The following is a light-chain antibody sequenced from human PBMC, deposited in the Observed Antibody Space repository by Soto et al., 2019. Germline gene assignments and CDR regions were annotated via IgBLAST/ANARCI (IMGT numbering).Light chain of an antibody. CDR1: NSDIGGYNY. V-gene: IGLV2-14*03. J-gene: IGLJ2*01. CDR2: DVS. Sequence: QSALTQPASVSGSPGQSITISCTGTNSDIGGYNYVSWYQQHPGKAPKLMTYDVSNRPSGVSYRFSGSKSGNTASLTISGLQAEDEADYYCSSYTSRSTLGVFGGGTKLTVL. CDR3: SSYTSRSTLGV.